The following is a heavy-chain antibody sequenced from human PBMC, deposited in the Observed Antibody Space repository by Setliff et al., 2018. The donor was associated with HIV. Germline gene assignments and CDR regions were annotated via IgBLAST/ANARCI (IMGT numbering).Heavy chain of an antibody. Sequence: SETLSLTCAVHRQTLTNYNWNWVRQSPGKGLEWIGNIYYSGTTFYNPSLKSRVSISVDTSTDHFSLKLSSVTAADTAVYYCARTPGTHYYDRSANFHYFDYWGQGALVTVS. CDR3: ARTPGTHYYDRSANFHYFDY. D-gene: IGHD3-22*01. J-gene: IGHJ4*02. CDR1: RQTLTNYN. CDR2: IYYSGTT. V-gene: IGHV4-34*01.